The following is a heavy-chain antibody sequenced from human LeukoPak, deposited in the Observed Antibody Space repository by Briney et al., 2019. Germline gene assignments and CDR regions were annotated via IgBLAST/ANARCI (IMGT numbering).Heavy chain of an antibody. V-gene: IGHV1-3*01. CDR1: GYTLTSYA. CDR2: INAGNGNT. J-gene: IGHJ5*02. D-gene: IGHD3-10*01. CDR3: ARGSITMVRGVIVGWFDP. Sequence: ASVKVSCKASGYTLTSYAMHWVRQAPGQRLEWMGWINAGNGNTKYSQKFQGRVTITRDTSASTAYMELSSLRSEDTAVYYCARGSITMVRGVIVGWFDPWGQGTLVTVSS.